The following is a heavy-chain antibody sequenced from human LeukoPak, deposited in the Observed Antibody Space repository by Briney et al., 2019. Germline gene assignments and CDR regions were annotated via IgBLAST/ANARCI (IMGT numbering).Heavy chain of an antibody. J-gene: IGHJ4*02. CDR1: GYTFTTYD. CDR2: ISTYNGNT. Sequence: ASVKVSCKASGYTFTTYDISWARQAPGQGLEWMGWISTYNGNTNYALKVQGRVTMTTDTSTSTAYMELRSLRSDDTAVYYCTRGGASSGYDYWGQGTLVTVSS. CDR3: TRGGASSGYDY. D-gene: IGHD3-22*01. V-gene: IGHV1-18*01.